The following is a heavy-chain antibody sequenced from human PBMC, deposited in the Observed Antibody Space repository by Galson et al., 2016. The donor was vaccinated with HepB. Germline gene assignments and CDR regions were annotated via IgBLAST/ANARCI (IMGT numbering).Heavy chain of an antibody. Sequence: SVKVSCKASGYTFTSYDFNWVRQATGQGLEWMGWLNPNSGNTGIIQKFQGRLTMTRDTSISTAYMELSSLTSEDTAIYFCARTPRGVPSTDYWGQGTLDTVSS. CDR3: ARTPRGVPSTDY. CDR2: LNPNSGNT. D-gene: IGHD1-26*01. V-gene: IGHV1-8*01. CDR1: GYTFTSYD. J-gene: IGHJ4*02.